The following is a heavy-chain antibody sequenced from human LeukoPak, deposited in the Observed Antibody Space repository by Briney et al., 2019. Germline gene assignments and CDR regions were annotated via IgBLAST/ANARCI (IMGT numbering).Heavy chain of an antibody. Sequence: AVKVSCKASGGTFSSYTISWVRQAPGQGLEWMGGIIPIFGTANYAQTFQGKVTITADKSTSTAYMEVSSLRSEDTAVYYCARSSYYDIWTGYYGVIFDYWGQGTLVTVSS. J-gene: IGHJ4*02. CDR3: ARSSYYDIWTGYYGVIFDY. CDR1: GGTFSSYT. V-gene: IGHV1-69*06. CDR2: IIPIFGTA. D-gene: IGHD3-9*01.